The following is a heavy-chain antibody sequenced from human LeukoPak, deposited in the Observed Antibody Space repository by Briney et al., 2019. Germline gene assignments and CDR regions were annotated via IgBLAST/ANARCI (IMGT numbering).Heavy chain of an antibody. V-gene: IGHV3-23*01. D-gene: IGHD3-16*02. CDR2: ISGSGGST. Sequence: GGSLRLSCAASGFTFSSYAMSWVRQAPGKGLEWVSAISGSGGSTYYADSVKGRFTISRDNSKNTLYLQMNSLRAEDTAVYYCAYKVWSIYRATSHWGQGTLVTVSS. CDR1: GFTFSSYA. CDR3: AYKVWSIYRATSH. J-gene: IGHJ1*01.